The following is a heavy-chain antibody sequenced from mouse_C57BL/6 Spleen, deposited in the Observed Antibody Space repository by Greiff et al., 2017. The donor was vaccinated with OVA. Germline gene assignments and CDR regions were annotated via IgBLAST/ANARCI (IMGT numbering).Heavy chain of an antibody. D-gene: IGHD2-4*01. V-gene: IGHV3-6*01. CDR2: ISYDGST. CDR1: GYSITSGYF. CDR3: ARFYYEYDGIDY. J-gene: IGHJ2*01. Sequence: EVQLQESGPGLVKPSQSLSLSCSVTGYSITSGYFWYCIRQPPGNIQGWVGNISYDGSTNYNPSLKNRISITRDTSKNQFFLKLNSVTTEDTATNYCARFYYEYDGIDYWGQGTTLTVSS.